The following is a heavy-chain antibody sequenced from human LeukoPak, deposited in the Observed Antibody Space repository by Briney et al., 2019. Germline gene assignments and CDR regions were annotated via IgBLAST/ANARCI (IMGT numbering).Heavy chain of an antibody. CDR1: GGSISSHY. CDR2: IYYSGNT. J-gene: IGHJ4*02. Sequence: SETLSLTCTVSGGSISSHYWSWIRQPPGKGLEWIGCIYYSGNTNYNPSLESRVTISVDTSKNQFSLKLSSVTAADTAVYYCARHQLRRFLDDNWGQGTLVTVSS. V-gene: IGHV4-59*08. CDR3: ARHQLRRFLDDN. D-gene: IGHD4-23*01.